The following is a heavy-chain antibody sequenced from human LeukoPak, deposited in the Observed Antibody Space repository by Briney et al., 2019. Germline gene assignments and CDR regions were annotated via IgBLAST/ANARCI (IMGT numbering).Heavy chain of an antibody. CDR2: ISGSSIYI. CDR3: ARALYDSSGYYFDY. CDR1: GFTFSAYS. V-gene: IGHV3-21*01. J-gene: IGHJ4*02. Sequence: GGSLRLSCATSGFTFSAYSMNWVCQAPGKGLEWVSSISGSSIYINYADSVKGRFTISSDNAKNSLYLQMNSLRAEDTAVYYCARALYDSSGYYFDYWGQGTLVTVSS. D-gene: IGHD3-22*01.